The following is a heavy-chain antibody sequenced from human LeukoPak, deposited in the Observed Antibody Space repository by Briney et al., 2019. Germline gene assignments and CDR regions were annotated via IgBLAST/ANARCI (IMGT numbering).Heavy chain of an antibody. CDR1: GFTFSSYG. Sequence: GGSLRLSCAASGFTFSSYGMHWVRQAPGKGLEWVAFIRYDGSNKYCADSVKGRFTISRDNSKNTLYLQMNSLRAEDTAVYYCAKDYYDILTGYFDYWGQGTLVTVSS. CDR2: IRYDGSNK. CDR3: AKDYYDILTGYFDY. D-gene: IGHD3-9*01. J-gene: IGHJ4*02. V-gene: IGHV3-30*02.